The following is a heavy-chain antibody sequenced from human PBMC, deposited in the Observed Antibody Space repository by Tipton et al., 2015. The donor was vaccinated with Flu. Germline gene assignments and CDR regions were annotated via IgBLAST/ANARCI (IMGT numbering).Heavy chain of an antibody. CDR2: IYYSGTT. V-gene: IGHV4-39*07. CDR3: ARDYLLGDLSFFDN. D-gene: IGHD3-16*02. J-gene: IGHJ4*02. Sequence: LSCTVSGDSISTTIYYWGWVRQPPGKGLEWIGSIYYSGTTYYNPSLKSRVTISVDSSKNEFSLTLASLTAADTAVYYCARDYLLGDLSFFDNWGQGTLVTVSS. CDR1: GDSISTTIYY.